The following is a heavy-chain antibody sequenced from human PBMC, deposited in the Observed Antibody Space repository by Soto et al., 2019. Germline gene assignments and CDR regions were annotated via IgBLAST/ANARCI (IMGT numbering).Heavy chain of an antibody. CDR2: IYYSGTT. CDR3: ARQSGGYYYYGMDV. D-gene: IGHD1-26*01. V-gene: IGHV4-61*05. Sequence: SETLSLTCSVSGGSISRSTDYWSWIRQPPGKGLEWIGYIYYSGTTDYSPSLKSRVTISVDTSNNQFSLKLSSVTAADSAIYYCARQSGGYYYYGMDVWGQGTSVTV. J-gene: IGHJ6*02. CDR1: GGSISRSTDY.